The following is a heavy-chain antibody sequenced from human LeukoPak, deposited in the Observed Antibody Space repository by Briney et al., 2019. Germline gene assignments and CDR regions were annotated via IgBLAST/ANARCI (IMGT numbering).Heavy chain of an antibody. J-gene: IGHJ5*02. V-gene: IGHV1-3*01. Sequence: ASVKVSCKTSGYTFTTYAIHWVRQAPGQRLEWVGWINADNGNTKYSQKFQGRVTITRDTSASTAYMELSSLRSEDTAVYYCARAIVVLPSANWFDPWGQGTPVTVSS. CDR2: INADNGNT. D-gene: IGHD2-2*01. CDR1: GYTFTTYA. CDR3: ARAIVVLPSANWFDP.